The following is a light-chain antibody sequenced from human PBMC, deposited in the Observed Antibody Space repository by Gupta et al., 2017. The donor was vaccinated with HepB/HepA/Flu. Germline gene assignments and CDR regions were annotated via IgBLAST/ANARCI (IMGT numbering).Light chain of an antibody. CDR2: WAA. Sequence: DVVMTQSPDSLAVSLGERATINCKSSQSVLYPPDRKNYFCWYQQRPGQPPKLLINWAAIREPGVPDRCSGGGAGTDFIPTISSLQDEDVAVYYCQQYHSRPRTFGRGTKVEIK. CDR1: QSVLYPPDRKNY. CDR3: QQYHSRPRT. V-gene: IGKV4-1*01. J-gene: IGKJ4*01.